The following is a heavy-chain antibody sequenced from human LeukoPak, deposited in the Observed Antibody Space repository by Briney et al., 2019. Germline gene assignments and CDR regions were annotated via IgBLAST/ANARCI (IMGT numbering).Heavy chain of an antibody. Sequence: PGGSLRLSCAASGFTFSSYSMNWVRQAPGKGLDWVSSISSSSSYIYYADSVKGRFTISRDNAKNSLYLQMNSLRAEDTAVYYCAKGYSSGWYSMLRSKIQRYFDYWGQGTLVTVSS. CDR2: ISSSSSYI. V-gene: IGHV3-21*01. CDR3: AKGYSSGWYSMLRSKIQRYFDY. CDR1: GFTFSSYS. D-gene: IGHD6-19*01. J-gene: IGHJ4*02.